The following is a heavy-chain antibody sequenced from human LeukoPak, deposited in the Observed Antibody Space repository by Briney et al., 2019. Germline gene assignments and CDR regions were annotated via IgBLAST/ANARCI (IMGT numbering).Heavy chain of an antibody. Sequence: ASVKVSCKASGGTFSSYAISWVRQAPGQGLEWMGGIIPIFGTANHAQKFQGRVTITTDESTSTAYMELSSLRSEDTAVYYCARDLVWELDYWGQGTLVTVSS. CDR3: ARDLVWELDY. CDR2: IIPIFGTA. CDR1: GGTFSSYA. J-gene: IGHJ4*02. D-gene: IGHD1-26*01. V-gene: IGHV1-69*05.